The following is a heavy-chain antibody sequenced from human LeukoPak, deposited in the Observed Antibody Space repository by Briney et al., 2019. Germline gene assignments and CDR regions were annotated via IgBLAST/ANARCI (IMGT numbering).Heavy chain of an antibody. J-gene: IGHJ4*02. CDR2: IKGKTAAGAP. V-gene: IGHV3-15*01. Sequence: GGSLRLSCAASGFTFNSAWMSWVRQAPGKGLEWVGRIKGKTAAGAPDYVASVKGRFTISRDDSKNTLFLQMNSLKTEDTAVYYCITGDYDFWSGFYSPNHYFDYWGQGALVTVSS. CDR3: ITGDYDFWSGFYSPNHYFDY. D-gene: IGHD3-3*01. CDR1: GFTFNSAW.